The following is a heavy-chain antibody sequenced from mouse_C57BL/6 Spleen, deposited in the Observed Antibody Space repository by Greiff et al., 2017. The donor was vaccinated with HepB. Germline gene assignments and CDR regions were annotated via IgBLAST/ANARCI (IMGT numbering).Heavy chain of an antibody. J-gene: IGHJ4*01. V-gene: IGHV1-18*01. Sequence: EVQLVESGPELVKPGASVKIPCKASGYTFTDYNMDWVKQSHGKSLEWIGDINPNNGGTIYNQKFKGKATLTVDKSSSTAYMELRSLTSEDTAVYYCARRGFYGNYNYYAMDYWGQGTSVTVSS. CDR1: GYTFTDYN. CDR2: INPNNGGT. D-gene: IGHD2-1*01. CDR3: ARRGFYGNYNYYAMDY.